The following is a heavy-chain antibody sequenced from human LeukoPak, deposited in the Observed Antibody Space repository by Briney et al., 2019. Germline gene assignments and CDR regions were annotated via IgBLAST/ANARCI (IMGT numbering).Heavy chain of an antibody. CDR2: VYHSGNT. CDR1: GGSVSSGAYS. V-gene: IGHV4-30-2*01. D-gene: IGHD2-15*01. Sequence: PSQTLSLTCAVSGGSVSSGAYSWSWIRQPPGKGLEWIGCVYHSGNTYYNPSLKSRVTISLDMSKNQFSLKLSSVTAADTAMYYCARGSGYCSAGNCYSYDHWGQGTLVTVSS. J-gene: IGHJ5*02. CDR3: ARGSGYCSAGNCYSYDH.